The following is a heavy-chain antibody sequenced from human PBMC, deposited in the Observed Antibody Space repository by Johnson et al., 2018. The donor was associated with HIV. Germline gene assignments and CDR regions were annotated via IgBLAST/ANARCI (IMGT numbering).Heavy chain of an antibody. CDR3: AKSDYPGMALAGSAYDDAFDI. Sequence: QMQLVESGGGVVQPGGSLRLSCAASGFIFSSYGMHWVRQAPGKGLEWVAFIRYDGSDKYYADSVKGRVTISRDNSKNTLYLQMNSLRVEDTAVYYCAKSDYPGMALAGSAYDDAFDIWGQGTMVTVSS. CDR1: GFIFSSYG. V-gene: IGHV3-30*02. J-gene: IGHJ3*02. CDR2: IRYDGSDK. D-gene: IGHD6-19*01.